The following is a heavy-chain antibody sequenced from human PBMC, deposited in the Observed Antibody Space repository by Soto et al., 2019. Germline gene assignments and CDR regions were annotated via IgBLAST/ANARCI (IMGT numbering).Heavy chain of an antibody. D-gene: IGHD1-7*01. V-gene: IGHV1-18*01. CDR2: ISAYNGNT. CDR1: GYTFTSYG. J-gene: IGHJ3*02. Sequence: ASVKVSCKASGYTFTSYGISWVRQAPGQGLEWMGWISAYNGNTNYAQKLQGRVTMTTDTSTSTAYMELRSLRSDDTAVYYCARTRYNWNYGVFDIWGQGTMVTVSS. CDR3: ARTRYNWNYGVFDI.